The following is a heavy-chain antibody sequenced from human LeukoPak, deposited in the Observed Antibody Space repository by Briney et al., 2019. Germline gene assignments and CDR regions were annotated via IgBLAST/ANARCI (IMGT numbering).Heavy chain of an antibody. J-gene: IGHJ6*02. CDR1: GGTLSSYA. CDR3: ARDIRSGYDGVGIYYYYYYGMDV. V-gene: IGHV1-69*04. CDR2: IIPILGIA. Sequence: SVKVSCKASGGTLSSYAISWVRQAPGQGLEWMGRIIPILGIANYAQKFQGRVTITADKSTSTAYMELSSLRSEDTAVYYCARDIRSGYDGVGIYYYYYYGMDVWGQGTTVTVSS. D-gene: IGHD5-12*01.